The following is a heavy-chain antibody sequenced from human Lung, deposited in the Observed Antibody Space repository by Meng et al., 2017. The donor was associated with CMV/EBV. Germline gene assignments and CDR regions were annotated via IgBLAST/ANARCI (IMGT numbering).Heavy chain of an antibody. J-gene: IGHJ4*02. CDR1: GLTFTSYG. CDR3: AKGYYDFRGSLYTHTVIY. V-gene: IGHV3-30*02. CDR2: LASAGTSI. D-gene: IGHD3-3*01. Sequence: GESLKISCAASGLTFTSYGMHWVRQAPGKGLEWVAFLASAGTSIYYADSVRGRFTISRDTSKSTLYLQMNSLRAEDTAIYYCAKGYYDFRGSLYTHTVIYWGQGTLVTVSS.